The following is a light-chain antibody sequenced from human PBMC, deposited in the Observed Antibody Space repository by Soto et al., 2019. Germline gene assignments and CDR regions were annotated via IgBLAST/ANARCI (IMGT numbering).Light chain of an antibody. CDR1: QGISTY. CDR3: QNIPKWK. Sequence: IQITQSPSSLSASVGDRVTITCRASQGISTYLNWYQQKPGKAPKLLIYAASSLQSGVPSMFSGSRYETDFTLNISSLKPEDFANQSCQNIPKWKFGQGTKVDIK. V-gene: IGKV1-39*01. J-gene: IGKJ1*01. CDR2: AAS.